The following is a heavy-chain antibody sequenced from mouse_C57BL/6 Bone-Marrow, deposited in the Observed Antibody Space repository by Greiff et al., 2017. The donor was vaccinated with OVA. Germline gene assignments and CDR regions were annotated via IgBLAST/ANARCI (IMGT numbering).Heavy chain of an antibody. CDR3: ARPNWDGGDY. V-gene: IGHV1-54*01. D-gene: IGHD4-1*01. Sequence: VQRVESGAELVRPGTSVKVSCKASGYAFTNYLIEWVKQRPGQGLEWIGVINPGSGGTNYNEKFKGKATLTADKSSSTAYMQLSSLTSEDSAVYFCARPNWDGGDYWGQGTTLTVSS. J-gene: IGHJ2*01. CDR1: GYAFTNYL. CDR2: INPGSGGT.